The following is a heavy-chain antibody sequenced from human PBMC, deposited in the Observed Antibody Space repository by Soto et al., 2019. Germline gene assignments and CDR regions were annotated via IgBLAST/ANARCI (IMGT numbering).Heavy chain of an antibody. D-gene: IGHD2-8*01. J-gene: IGHJ3*02. Sequence: ASVKVSCKVSGYTLTELSMHWARQAPGKGLEWMGGFDPEDGETIYAQKFQGRVTMTEDTSTDTAYMELSSLRSEDTAVYYCATDPSLYCTNGVCYGDAFDIWGQGTMVTVSS. CDR2: FDPEDGET. CDR1: GYTLTELS. CDR3: ATDPSLYCTNGVCYGDAFDI. V-gene: IGHV1-24*01.